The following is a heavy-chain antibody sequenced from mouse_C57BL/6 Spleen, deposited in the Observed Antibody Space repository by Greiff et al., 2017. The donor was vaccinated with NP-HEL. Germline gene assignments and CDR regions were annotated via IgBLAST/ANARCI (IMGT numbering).Heavy chain of an antibody. CDR3: ARGRDYYGSSTLGY. CDR2: IWSGGST. V-gene: IGHV2-2*01. Sequence: QVQLQQSGPGLVQPSQSLSITCTVSGFSLTSYGVHWVRQSPGKGLEWLGVIWSGGSTDYNAAFISRLSISKDNSKSQVFFKMNSLQADDTAIYYCARGRDYYGSSTLGYWGQGTLVTVSA. D-gene: IGHD1-1*01. J-gene: IGHJ3*01. CDR1: GFSLTSYG.